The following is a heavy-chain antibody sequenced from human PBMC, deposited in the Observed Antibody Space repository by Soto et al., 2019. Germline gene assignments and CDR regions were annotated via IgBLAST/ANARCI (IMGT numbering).Heavy chain of an antibody. CDR1: GFTFTSSA. D-gene: IGHD2-2*01. CDR2: IVVGSGNT. V-gene: IGHV1-58*02. Sequence: GASVKVSCKASGFTFTSSAMQWLRQARGQRLEWIGWIVVGSGNTNYAQKFQERVTITRDMSTSTAYMELSSLRSEDTAVYYCAAERRYCSSTSCYAGDWFDPWG. CDR3: AAERRYCSSTSCYAGDWFDP. J-gene: IGHJ5*02.